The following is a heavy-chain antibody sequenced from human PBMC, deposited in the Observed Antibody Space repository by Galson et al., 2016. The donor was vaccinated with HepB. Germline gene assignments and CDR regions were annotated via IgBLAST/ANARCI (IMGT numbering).Heavy chain of an antibody. D-gene: IGHD6-13*01. J-gene: IGHJ4*02. CDR1: GGSISSTGYY. CDR3: ARHGRTAAVEFDY. CDR2: IYSGGRT. V-gene: IGHV4-39*01. Sequence: LSLTCTVSGGSISSTGYYWGWIRQPPGKGLEWIGTIYSGGRTYYNPSLMSRLTISVDTSKNQFSLRLSSVTAADTAVYYCARHGRTAAVEFDYWGQGTLVTVSS.